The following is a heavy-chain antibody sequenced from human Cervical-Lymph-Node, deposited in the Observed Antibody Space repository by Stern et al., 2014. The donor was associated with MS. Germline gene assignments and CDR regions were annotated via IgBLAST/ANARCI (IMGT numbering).Heavy chain of an antibody. CDR1: GFTFSSYG. J-gene: IGHJ4*02. Sequence: VQLVESGGGVVQPGRSLRLSCAASGFTFSSYGMHWVRQAPGKGLEWVAVIWTDGSNNYSADSVKGRFTISRDNSKNTLYLQMNSLRAEDTAVYYCARDGPDSSGYYWFWDYWGQGTLVTVSS. CDR3: ARDGPDSSGYYWFWDY. D-gene: IGHD3-22*01. V-gene: IGHV3-33*01. CDR2: IWTDGSNN.